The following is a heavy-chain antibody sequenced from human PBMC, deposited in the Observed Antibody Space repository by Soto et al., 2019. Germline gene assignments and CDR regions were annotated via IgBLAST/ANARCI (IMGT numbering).Heavy chain of an antibody. CDR2: IYPVDSDT. Sequence: ESLKLSFKGCGYSFPSYWIGWVRQVPGKGLEWMGIIYPVDSDTRYSTSFQGQVTISAEKSISTAYLQWSSLKASDTDMYYCARPTSGGMDVWGQGTTVTVSS. V-gene: IGHV5-51*01. CDR3: ARPTSGGMDV. CDR1: GYSFPSYW. J-gene: IGHJ6*02.